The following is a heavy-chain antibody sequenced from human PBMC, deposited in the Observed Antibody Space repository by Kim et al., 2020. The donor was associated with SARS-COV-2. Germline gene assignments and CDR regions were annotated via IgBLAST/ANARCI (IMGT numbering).Heavy chain of an antibody. D-gene: IGHD1-26*01. CDR1: GGSFSDYY. V-gene: IGHV4-34*01. Sequence: SETLSLTCAIHGGSFSDYYWSWIRQSPGKGLEWIGEINHSGTSEYNPSLTSRVTIFKDTSKNQYSLRLTSVTAADTAVYYCARADRWVGAPRLWGQGTLVTVAS. CDR3: ARADRWVGAPRL. J-gene: IGHJ4*02. CDR2: INHSGTS.